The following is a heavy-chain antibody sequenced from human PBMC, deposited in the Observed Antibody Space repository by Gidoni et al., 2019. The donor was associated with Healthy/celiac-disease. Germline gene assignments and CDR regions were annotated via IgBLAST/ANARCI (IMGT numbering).Heavy chain of an antibody. Sequence: EVQLVESGGGLVKPGGSLRLSCAPSGVTFSSYSMNWVRQAPGKGLEWVSSISSSSSYIYYADSVKGRFTISRDNAKNSLYLQMNSLRAEDTAVYYCARGVRGDYDILTGYYSDPWGQGTLVTVSS. J-gene: IGHJ5*02. D-gene: IGHD3-9*01. V-gene: IGHV3-21*01. CDR2: ISSSSSYI. CDR1: GVTFSSYS. CDR3: ARGVRGDYDILTGYYSDP.